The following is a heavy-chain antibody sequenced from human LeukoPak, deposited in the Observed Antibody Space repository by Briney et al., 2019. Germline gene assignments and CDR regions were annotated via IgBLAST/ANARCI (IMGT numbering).Heavy chain of an antibody. V-gene: IGHV3-74*01. CDR1: GFTFSSYW. CDR3: ASPYSGYSYGVPDV. Sequence: GGSLRLSCAASGFTFSSYWMHWVRQAPGKGLVWVSRINTDGSSTSYADSVKGRFTISRDNAKNTLYLQMNSLRAEDTAVYYCASPYSGYSYGVPDVWGKGTMVTVSS. D-gene: IGHD5-18*01. J-gene: IGHJ6*04. CDR2: INTDGSST.